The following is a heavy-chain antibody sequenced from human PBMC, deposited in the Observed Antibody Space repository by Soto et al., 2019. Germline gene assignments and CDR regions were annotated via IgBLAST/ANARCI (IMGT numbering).Heavy chain of an antibody. Sequence: ASVKLSCKVSGYTITDISMHWVRQAPRKGLEWMGGFDPEDGETIYAQKFQGRVTMTEDTSTDTAYMELSSLRSEDTAVYYCATTTYYDYIWGSYRPFYFDYWGQGTLVTVSS. CDR1: GYTITDIS. V-gene: IGHV1-24*01. J-gene: IGHJ4*02. CDR3: ATTTYYDYIWGSYRPFYFDY. D-gene: IGHD3-16*02. CDR2: FDPEDGET.